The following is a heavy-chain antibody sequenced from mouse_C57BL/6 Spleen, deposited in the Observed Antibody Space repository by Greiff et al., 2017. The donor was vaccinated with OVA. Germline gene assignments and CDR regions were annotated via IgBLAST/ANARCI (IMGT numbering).Heavy chain of an antibody. Sequence: QVQLKQPGAELVKPGASVKLSCKASGYTFTSYWMHWVKQRPGRGLEWIGRIDPNSGGTKYNEKFKSKATLTVDKPSSTAYMQLSSLTSEDSAVYYCAREGLPYYYAMDYWGQGTSVTVSS. CDR1: GYTFTSYW. J-gene: IGHJ4*01. CDR2: IDPNSGGT. CDR3: AREGLPYYYAMDY. V-gene: IGHV1-72*01. D-gene: IGHD5-5*01.